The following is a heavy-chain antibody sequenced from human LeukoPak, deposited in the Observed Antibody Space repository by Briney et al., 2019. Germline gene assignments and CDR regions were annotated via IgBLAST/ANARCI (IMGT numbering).Heavy chain of an antibody. Sequence: RTSETLSLTCTVSGGSISSSSYYWGWIRQPPGKGLEWIGSIYYSGSTYYNPSLKSRVTISVDTSKNQFSLKLSSVTAADTAVYYCARVDRAHSVDYWGQGTLVTVSS. J-gene: IGHJ4*02. CDR1: GGSISSSSYY. CDR2: IYYSGST. CDR3: ARVDRAHSVDY. V-gene: IGHV4-39*07. D-gene: IGHD3-10*01.